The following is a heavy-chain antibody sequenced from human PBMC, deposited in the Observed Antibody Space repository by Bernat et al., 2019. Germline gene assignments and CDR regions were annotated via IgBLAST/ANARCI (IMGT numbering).Heavy chain of an antibody. CDR1: GFTFSSYA. CDR3: AKDGGYSCRGIPNWFDA. CDR2: ISGSGGST. V-gene: IGHV3-23*01. J-gene: IGHJ5*02. D-gene: IGHD5-18*01. Sequence: EVQLLQSGRGLVQPGGSLRLSCAASGFTFSSYAMSWVRQAPGKGLEWVSAISGSGGSTYYADSVKGRFTISRDNSKNTLYLQMNSLRAEDTAVYYCAKDGGYSCRGIPNWFDAWGQGTLVTVSS.